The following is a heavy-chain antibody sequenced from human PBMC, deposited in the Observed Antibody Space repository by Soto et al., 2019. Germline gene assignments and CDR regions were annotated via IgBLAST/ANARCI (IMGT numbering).Heavy chain of an antibody. CDR1: GYTFTGYY. Sequence: ASVKVSCKASGYTFTGYYMHWVRQAPGQGLEWMGWINPNSGGTNYAQKFQGWVTMTRDTSISTAYKELSRLRSDDTAVYYCARVDCSSTSCPGRYYGMDVWGQGTTVTVSS. J-gene: IGHJ6*02. CDR2: INPNSGGT. V-gene: IGHV1-2*04. CDR3: ARVDCSSTSCPGRYYGMDV. D-gene: IGHD2-2*01.